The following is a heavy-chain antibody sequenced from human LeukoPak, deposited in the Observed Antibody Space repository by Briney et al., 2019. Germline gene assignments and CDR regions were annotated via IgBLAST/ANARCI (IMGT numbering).Heavy chain of an antibody. D-gene: IGHD6-6*01. CDR3: AKDRSSIAARPAFDI. V-gene: IGHV3-7*03. CDR1: GFIFSNYW. J-gene: IGHJ3*02. Sequence: PGGSLRLSCAASGFIFSNYWMSWVRQAPGKGLERVANINQDGSEQYYVDSVKGRFTISRDNAKNSLYLQMNSLRAEDMALYYCAKDRSSIAARPAFDIWGQGTMVTVSS. CDR2: INQDGSEQ.